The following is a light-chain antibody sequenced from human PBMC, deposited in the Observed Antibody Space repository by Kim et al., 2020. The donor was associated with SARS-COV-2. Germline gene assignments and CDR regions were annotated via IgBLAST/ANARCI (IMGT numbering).Light chain of an antibody. CDR1: SSKIGAGFD. V-gene: IGLV1-40*01. CDR2: GNN. CDR3: QSHDSSLSGCV. Sequence: QRGTISWTGSSSKIGAGFDVRWYQQLPGTAPKVLIYGNNNRPSGVPDRFSGSKSGTSASLAITGLQAEDEADYFCQSHDSSLSGCVFGTGTKVTVL. J-gene: IGLJ1*01.